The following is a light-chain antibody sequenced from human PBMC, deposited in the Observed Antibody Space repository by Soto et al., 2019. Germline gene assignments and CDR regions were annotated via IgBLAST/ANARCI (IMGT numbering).Light chain of an antibody. CDR3: QQRSNWPPTWT. CDR1: QSVSSGH. CDR2: DAS. Sequence: EIVLTQSPGTLSLSPVERASLSCMASQSVSSGHLAWYQQKPVQAPRLLIYDASNRATGIPARFSGSGSGTDFTLTISSLEPEDFAVYYCQQRSNWPPTWTFGQGTKVDNK. V-gene: IGKV3-11*01. J-gene: IGKJ1*01.